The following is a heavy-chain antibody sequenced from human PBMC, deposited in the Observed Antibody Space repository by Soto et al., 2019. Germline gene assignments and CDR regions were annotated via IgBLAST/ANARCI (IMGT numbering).Heavy chain of an antibody. CDR2: INSDGSST. V-gene: IGHV3-74*01. Sequence: EVQLVESGGGLVQPVESLRLSCAASGFTFSSYWMHWVRQAPGNGLVWVSRINSDGSSTSYAGSVKGRFTISRDNAKNTLYLQMNSLRAEDTAVYYCVRTSLVVAAATREDYWGQGTLVTVSS. J-gene: IGHJ4*02. CDR3: VRTSLVVAAATREDY. CDR1: GFTFSSYW. D-gene: IGHD2-15*01.